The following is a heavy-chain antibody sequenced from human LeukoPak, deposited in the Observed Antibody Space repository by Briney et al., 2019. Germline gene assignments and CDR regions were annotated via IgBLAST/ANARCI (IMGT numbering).Heavy chain of an antibody. CDR2: IYYSGST. CDR3: ASRSGCRYRGVIRPFDY. CDR1: GGSISSSSYY. Sequence: PSETLSLTCTVSGGSISSSSYYWGWIRQPPGKGLEWIGSIYYSGSTYYNQSLKCRVTIYVDTSKNQFHLKLSPVPDADTAVYYCASRSGCRYRGVIRPFDYWGQGAVVTVS. D-gene: IGHD3-10*01. V-gene: IGHV4-39*01. J-gene: IGHJ4*02.